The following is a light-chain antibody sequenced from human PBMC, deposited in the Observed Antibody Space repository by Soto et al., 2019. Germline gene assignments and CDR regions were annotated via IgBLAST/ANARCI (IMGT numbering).Light chain of an antibody. J-gene: IGLJ1*01. CDR3: CSYAGTTHV. V-gene: IGLV2-11*01. CDR2: DVS. Sequence: QSALTQPPSVSGSPGQSVTISCTGTSSDIGGYNYVSWYQQLPGKAPKLMIYDVSKRPSGVPDRFSGSNSGNTASLHISGLQAEDEADYYCCSYAGTTHVFGTGTKVTVL. CDR1: SSDIGGYNY.